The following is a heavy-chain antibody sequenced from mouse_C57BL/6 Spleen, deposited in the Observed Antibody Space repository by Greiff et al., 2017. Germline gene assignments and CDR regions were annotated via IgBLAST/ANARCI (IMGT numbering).Heavy chain of an antibody. J-gene: IGHJ1*03. CDR3: ARTVVERYFDV. D-gene: IGHD1-1*01. CDR1: GYTFTSSW. CDR2: INPSNGGT. Sequence: QVQLQQPGTELVKPGASVKLSCKASGYTFTSSWLHGVKQRPGQGLEWIGNINPSNGGTNYNEKFKSKATLTVDKSSSTAYMQLSSLTSEDSAVYYCARTVVERYFDVWGTGTTVTVSS. V-gene: IGHV1-53*01.